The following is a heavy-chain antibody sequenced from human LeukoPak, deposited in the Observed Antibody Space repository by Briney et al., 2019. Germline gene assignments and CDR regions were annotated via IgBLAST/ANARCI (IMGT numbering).Heavy chain of an antibody. CDR2: ISYDGSNK. V-gene: IGHV3-30*04. Sequence: GGSLRLSCAASGFTFSSYAMHWVRQAPGKGLEWVAVISYDGSNKCYADSVKGQFTISRDNSKNTLYLQMNSLRAEDTAVYYCARDSNPLEWFRYSSSWYDYWGQGTLVTVSS. D-gene: IGHD6-13*01. CDR1: GFTFSSYA. J-gene: IGHJ4*02. CDR3: ARDSNPLEWFRYSSSWYDY.